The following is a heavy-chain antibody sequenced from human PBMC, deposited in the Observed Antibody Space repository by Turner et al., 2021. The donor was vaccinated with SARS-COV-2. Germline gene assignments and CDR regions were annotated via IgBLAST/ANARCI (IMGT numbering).Heavy chain of an antibody. CDR1: GFTFSSYG. V-gene: IGHV3-33*01. J-gene: IGHJ4*02. D-gene: IGHD4-17*01. CDR3: ARDQLGDYVTLDY. CDR2: IWYDGSNK. Sequence: QVQLVASGGGVVQPGRSLRLPCAASGFTFSSYGMHWVRQAPGKGLEWVAVIWYDGSNKFYADSVKGRFTISRDNSKNTLYLQMNSLRAEDTAVYYCARDQLGDYVTLDYWGQGTLVTVSS.